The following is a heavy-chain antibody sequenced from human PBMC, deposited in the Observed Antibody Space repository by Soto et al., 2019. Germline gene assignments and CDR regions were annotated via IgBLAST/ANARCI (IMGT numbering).Heavy chain of an antibody. J-gene: IGHJ4*02. V-gene: IGHV4-30-2*01. CDR3: ARVSSDSSGYYFDY. CDR2: TYHSGST. D-gene: IGHD3-22*01. CDR1: GGSISSGGYS. Sequence: SETLSLTCAVSGGSISSGGYSWSWIRQPPGKGLEWIGYTYHSGSTYYNPSLKSRVTISVDRSKNQFSLKLSSVTAADTAVYYCARVSSDSSGYYFDYWGQGTLVTVSS.